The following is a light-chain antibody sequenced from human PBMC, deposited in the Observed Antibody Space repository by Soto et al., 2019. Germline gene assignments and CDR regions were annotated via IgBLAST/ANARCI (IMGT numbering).Light chain of an antibody. CDR1: QSVSSSY. CDR3: QQYNNWPQT. Sequence: IVLTQSPGTLSLSPVERATLSCRASQSVSSSYLAWYQQKPGQAPRLLIYGASSRATGIPARFSGSGSGTESTLTISSLQSEDFAVYYCQQYNNWPQTFGQGTKVDIK. J-gene: IGKJ1*01. CDR2: GAS. V-gene: IGKV3-15*01.